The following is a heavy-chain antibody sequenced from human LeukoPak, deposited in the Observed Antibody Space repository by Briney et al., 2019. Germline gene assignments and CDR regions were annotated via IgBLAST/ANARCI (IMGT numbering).Heavy chain of an antibody. Sequence: SETLSLTCTVSGGSISSYYWSWIRQPPGKGLEWIGYIYYSGSTNYNPSLKSRVTISVDTSKDQFSLKLSSVTAADTAVYYCARHDYGDWFDPWGQGTLVTVSS. CDR2: IYYSGST. V-gene: IGHV4-59*01. CDR1: GGSISSYY. J-gene: IGHJ5*02. D-gene: IGHD4-17*01. CDR3: ARHDYGDWFDP.